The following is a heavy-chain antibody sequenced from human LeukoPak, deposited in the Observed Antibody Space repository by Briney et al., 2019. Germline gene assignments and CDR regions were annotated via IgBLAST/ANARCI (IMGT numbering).Heavy chain of an antibody. D-gene: IGHD3-3*01. CDR1: GYTFTSYD. V-gene: IGHV1-8*01. CDR3: ARFTRRTIFGVVIIPVRSYGMDV. J-gene: IGHJ6*02. CDR2: MNPNSGNT. Sequence: ASVKVSCKASGYTFTSYDINWVRQATGQGLEWMGWMNPNSGNTGYAQKFQGRVTMTRNTSISTAYMELSSLRSEDTAVYYCARFTRRTIFGVVIIPVRSYGMDVWGQGTTVTVSS.